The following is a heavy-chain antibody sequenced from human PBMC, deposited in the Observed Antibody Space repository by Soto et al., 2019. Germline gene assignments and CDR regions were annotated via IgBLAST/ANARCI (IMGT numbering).Heavy chain of an antibody. D-gene: IGHD2-2*01. CDR2: ISSYNGNT. Sequence: ASVKVSCKASGYTFTSYGISWVRQAPGQGLEWMGWISSYNGNTNYAQKVQGRVTLTTDTSTSTTYMELRSLRSDDTAVYYCARGPRYCSTTTCFSGVTWFDPWGQGTLVTVSS. CDR1: GYTFTSYG. J-gene: IGHJ5*02. CDR3: ARGPRYCSTTTCFSGVTWFDP. V-gene: IGHV1-18*04.